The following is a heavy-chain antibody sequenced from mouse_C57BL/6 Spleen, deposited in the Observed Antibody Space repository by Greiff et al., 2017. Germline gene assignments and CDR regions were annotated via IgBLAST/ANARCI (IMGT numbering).Heavy chain of an antibody. CDR2: IYPGDGDT. Sequence: VKLQESGAELVKPGASVKISCKASGYAFSSYWMNWVKQRPGKGLEWIGQIYPGDGDTNYNGKFKGKATLTADKSSSTAYMQLSSLTSEDSAVYFCARWIYGYDGNYFDYWGQGTTLTVSS. CDR1: GYAFSSYW. J-gene: IGHJ2*01. D-gene: IGHD2-2*01. CDR3: ARWIYGYDGNYFDY. V-gene: IGHV1-80*01.